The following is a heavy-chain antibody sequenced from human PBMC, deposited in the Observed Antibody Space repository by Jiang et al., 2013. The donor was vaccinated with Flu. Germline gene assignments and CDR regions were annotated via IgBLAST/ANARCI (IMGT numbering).Heavy chain of an antibody. Sequence: QLLESGGGVVQPGRSLRLSCAASGFTFSSYAMHWVRQAPGKGLEWVAVISYDGSNKYYADSVKGRFTISRDNSKNTLYLQMNSLRAEDTAVYYCARDQVFRPDYYYYYGMDVWGQGTTVTVSS. CDR1: GFTFSSYA. J-gene: IGHJ6*02. CDR2: ISYDGSNK. CDR3: ARDQVFRPDYYYYYGMDV. V-gene: IGHV3-30*04.